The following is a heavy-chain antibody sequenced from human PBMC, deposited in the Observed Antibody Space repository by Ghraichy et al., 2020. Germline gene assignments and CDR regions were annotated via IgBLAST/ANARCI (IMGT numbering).Heavy chain of an antibody. CDR1: GFTFSNYA. Sequence: GGSLRLSCAASGFTFSNYATHWVRQAPGKGLEWVAVISYDGSNKYYADSVKGRFTVSRDNSKNTLYLQMNSLRAEDTAVYYCARGQNFISPRHTWYIGLVTYWGQGTLVTVSS. CDR3: ARGQNFISPRHTWYIGLVTY. D-gene: IGHD1-26*01. V-gene: IGHV3-30*04. CDR2: ISYDGSNK. J-gene: IGHJ4*02.